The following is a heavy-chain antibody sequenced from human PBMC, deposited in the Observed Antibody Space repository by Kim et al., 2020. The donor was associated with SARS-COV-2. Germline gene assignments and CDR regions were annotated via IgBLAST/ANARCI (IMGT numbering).Heavy chain of an antibody. CDR3: ARDLSYRQHSSFDY. CDR2: IIPIFGTA. J-gene: IGHJ4*02. V-gene: IGHV1-69*13. Sequence: SVKVSCKASGGTFSSYAISWVRQAPGQGLEWMGGIIPIFGTANYAQKFQGRVTITADESTSTAYMELSSLRSEDTAVYYCARDLSYRQHSSFDYWGQGTLVTVSS. D-gene: IGHD6-13*01. CDR1: GGTFSSYA.